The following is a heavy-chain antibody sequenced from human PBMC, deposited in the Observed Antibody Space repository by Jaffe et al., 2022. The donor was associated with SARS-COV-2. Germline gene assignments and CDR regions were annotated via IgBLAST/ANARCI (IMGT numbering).Heavy chain of an antibody. CDR3: ARDLRPCTNGVCYYYYYGMDV. D-gene: IGHD2-8*01. CDR1: GFTFSSYG. CDR2: IWYDGSNK. V-gene: IGHV3-33*01. Sequence: QVQLVESGGGVVQPGRSLRLSCAASGFTFSSYGMHWVRQAPGKGLEWVAVIWYDGSNKYYADSVKGRFTISRDNSKNTLYLQMNSLRAEDTAVYYCARDLRPCTNGVCYYYYYGMDVWGQGTTVTVSS. J-gene: IGHJ6*02.